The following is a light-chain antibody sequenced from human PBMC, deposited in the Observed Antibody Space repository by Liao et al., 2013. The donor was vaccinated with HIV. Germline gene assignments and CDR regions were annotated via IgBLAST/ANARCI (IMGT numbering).Light chain of an antibody. CDR1: KLGDKY. Sequence: SYELTQPPSVSVSPGQTASITCSGDKLGDKYACWYQQKPGQSPVLVIYQDSKRPSGIPERFSGSNSGNTATLTISGTQAMDEADYYCQAWDSGNYVVFGGGTKLTVL. CDR3: QAWDSGNYVV. J-gene: IGLJ2*01. V-gene: IGLV3-1*01. CDR2: QDS.